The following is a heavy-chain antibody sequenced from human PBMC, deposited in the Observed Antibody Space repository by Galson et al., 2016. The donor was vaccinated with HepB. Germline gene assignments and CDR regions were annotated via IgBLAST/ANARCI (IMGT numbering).Heavy chain of an antibody. CDR2: ISAYNGNT. Sequence: SVKVSCKASGYTFTSYGISWVRQAPGQGLEWMGWISAYNGNTNYAQTPQGRVTMTTDTSTSTVYLELKSLRSDDTAVYYCAREMHGAYTSPFYFDYWGQGTLVTVSS. V-gene: IGHV1-18*01. CDR3: AREMHGAYTSPFYFDY. J-gene: IGHJ4*02. CDR1: GYTFTSYG. D-gene: IGHD1-1*01.